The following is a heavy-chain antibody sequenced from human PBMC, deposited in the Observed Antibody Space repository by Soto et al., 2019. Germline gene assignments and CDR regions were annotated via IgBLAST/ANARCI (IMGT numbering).Heavy chain of an antibody. CDR3: ARDRRGGSYYYDSSGYYPEAFDI. Sequence: QVQLVQSGAEVKKPGSSVKVSCKASGGTFSSYAISWVRQAPGQGLEWMGGIIPIFGTANYAQKFQGRVKITADKSTTTAYMELSSLRSEDTAVYYCARDRRGGSYYYDSSGYYPEAFDIWGQGTMVTVSS. J-gene: IGHJ3*02. D-gene: IGHD3-22*01. CDR2: IIPIFGTA. CDR1: GGTFSSYA. V-gene: IGHV1-69*06.